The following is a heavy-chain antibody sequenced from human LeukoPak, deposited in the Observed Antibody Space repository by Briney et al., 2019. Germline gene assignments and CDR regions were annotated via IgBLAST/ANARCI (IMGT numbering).Heavy chain of an antibody. D-gene: IGHD3-3*01. V-gene: IGHV4-34*01. CDR2: INHSGST. Sequence: SETLSLTCAVYGGSFSGYYWSWIRQPPGKGLEWIGEINHSGSTNYNPSLKSRVTISVDTSKNQFSLKLSSVTAADTAVYYCARGSDFWSGYYTQYFQHWGQGTLVTVSS. CDR3: ARGSDFWSGYYTQYFQH. J-gene: IGHJ1*01. CDR1: GGSFSGYY.